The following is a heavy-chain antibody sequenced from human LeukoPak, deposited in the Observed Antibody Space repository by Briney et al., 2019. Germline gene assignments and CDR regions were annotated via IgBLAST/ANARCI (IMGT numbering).Heavy chain of an antibody. CDR1: EFSVGSNY. CDR2: IYSGGST. V-gene: IGHV3-66*01. CDR3: ARGLGTMVRGVIITLLSALKTKYNWFDP. D-gene: IGHD3-10*01. J-gene: IGHJ5*02. Sequence: GGSLRLSCAASEFSVGSNYMTWVRQAPGKGLEWVSLIYSGGSTYYADSVKGRFTISRDNSKNTLYLQMNSLRAEDTAVYYCARGLGTMVRGVIITLLSALKTKYNWFDPWGQGTLVTVSS.